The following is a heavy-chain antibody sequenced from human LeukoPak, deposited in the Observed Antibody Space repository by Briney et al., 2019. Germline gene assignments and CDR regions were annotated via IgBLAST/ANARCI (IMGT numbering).Heavy chain of an antibody. CDR1: GVSISSSEW. Sequence: KASETLSLTCAVSGVSISSSEWWLWVRQPPGQGLEWIGEIHRAGRTRYNPSLKSRVTMSMDYSKNQFSLNVSSVTAADTAIYYCGKTDIYFNPIDYWGPGSLVTVSS. CDR3: GKTDIYFNPIDY. V-gene: IGHV4-4*02. CDR2: IHRAGRT. J-gene: IGHJ4*02. D-gene: IGHD3-9*01.